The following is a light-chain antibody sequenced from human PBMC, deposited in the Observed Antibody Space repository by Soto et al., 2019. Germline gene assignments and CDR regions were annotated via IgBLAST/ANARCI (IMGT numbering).Light chain of an antibody. V-gene: IGLV2-8*01. CDR2: EVS. J-gene: IGLJ2*01. CDR1: SSDVGDYNY. CDR3: SSNAGSNNLV. Sequence: QSVLTQPPSASGTPGQSVTIPCTGTSSDVGDYNYVSWYQQHPGKAPKLVIYEVSRRPSGVPDRFSGSKSGNTASLTVSGLQAEDEADYYCSSNAGSNNLVFGGGTKLPS.